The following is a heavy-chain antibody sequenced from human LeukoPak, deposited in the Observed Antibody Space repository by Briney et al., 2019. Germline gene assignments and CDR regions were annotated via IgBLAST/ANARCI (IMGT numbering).Heavy chain of an antibody. CDR2: IIAVFGTA. J-gene: IGHJ5*02. Sequence: SVKVSCKASGGTLSNYAVNWVRQAPGQGLEWLGGIIAVFGTAKYAQKFQGRVTITADESTSIAYMELRSLRSEDTAVYYCARDGISWGIRTSHLHPHFDPWGQGTLVTVSS. V-gene: IGHV1-69*13. CDR1: GGTLSNYA. D-gene: IGHD5-12*01. CDR3: ARDGISWGIRTSHLHPHFDP.